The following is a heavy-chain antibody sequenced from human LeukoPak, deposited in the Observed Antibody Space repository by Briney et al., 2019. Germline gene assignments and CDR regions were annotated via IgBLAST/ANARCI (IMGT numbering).Heavy chain of an antibody. CDR2: ISSSSSTI. CDR3: ARDDYGDGFDY. J-gene: IGHJ4*02. D-gene: IGHD4-17*01. Sequence: PGGSLRLSCAASGFTFSSYSMNWVRQAPGKGLEWVSYISSSSSTIYYADSVKGRFTISRDNAKNSLHLQVSSLRAEDTAMYYCARDDYGDGFDYWGQGTLVTVSS. CDR1: GFTFSSYS. V-gene: IGHV3-48*01.